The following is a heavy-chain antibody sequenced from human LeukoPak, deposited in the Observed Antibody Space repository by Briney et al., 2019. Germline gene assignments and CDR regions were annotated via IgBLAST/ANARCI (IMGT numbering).Heavy chain of an antibody. CDR2: ISGSGGST. J-gene: IGHJ4*02. Sequence: GGSLRLSCAASGFTFSSYAMSWVRQAPGKGLEWVSAISGSGGSTYYADSVKGRFTISRDNSKNTLYLQMNSLRAEDTAVYYCAKARYCSGGSCYTVVDYWGRGTLVTASS. V-gene: IGHV3-23*01. CDR3: AKARYCSGGSCYTVVDY. D-gene: IGHD2-15*01. CDR1: GFTFSSYA.